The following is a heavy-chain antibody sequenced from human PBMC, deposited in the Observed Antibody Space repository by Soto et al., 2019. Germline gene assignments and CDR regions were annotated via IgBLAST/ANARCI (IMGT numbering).Heavy chain of an antibody. V-gene: IGHV1-3*01. CDR2: INAGNGNT. Sequence: ASVKVSCKASGYTFTSYAMNWVRQAPGQRLEWMGWINAGNGNTKYSQKFQGRVTITRDTSASTAYMELSSLRSEDTAVYYCALRRLRDSMDFDYWGQGTLVTVSS. J-gene: IGHJ4*02. CDR1: GYTFTSYA. CDR3: ALRRLRDSMDFDY. D-gene: IGHD3-22*01.